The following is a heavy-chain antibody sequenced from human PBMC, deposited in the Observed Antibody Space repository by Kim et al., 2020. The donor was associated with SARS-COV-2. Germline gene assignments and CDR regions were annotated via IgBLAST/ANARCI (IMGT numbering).Heavy chain of an antibody. V-gene: IGHV3-21*01. D-gene: IGHD6-25*01. J-gene: IGHJ5*02. CDR3: ARVVSA. CDR2: ISSSSSYI. CDR1: VFTFSNYN. Sequence: GGSLRLSCAASVFTFSNYNMNWVLQAPGHGLEWVSSISSSSSYIDSADKVKCRFTISRDNAKTSLYLQMNSLRAEDTAVYYCARVVSAWGQGTLVTVSS.